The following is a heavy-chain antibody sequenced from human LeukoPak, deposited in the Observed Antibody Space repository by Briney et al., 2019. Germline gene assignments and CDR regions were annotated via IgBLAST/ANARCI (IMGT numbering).Heavy chain of an antibody. J-gene: IGHJ3*02. CDR3: ASPSWSDLDAFDI. CDR1: GGSISSSSYY. CDR2: IYYSGST. Sequence: PSETLSLTCTVSGGSISSSSYYWGWIRQPPGKGLEWIGSIYYSGSTYYNPSLKSRVTISVDTSKNQFSLKLSSVTAADTAVYYCASPSWSDLDAFDIWGQGTMVTVSS. V-gene: IGHV4-39*01. D-gene: IGHD3-3*01.